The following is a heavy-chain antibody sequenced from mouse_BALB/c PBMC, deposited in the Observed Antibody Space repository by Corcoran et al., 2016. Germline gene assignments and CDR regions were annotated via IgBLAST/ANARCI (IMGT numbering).Heavy chain of an antibody. CDR1: GYTFTNYG. CDR3: AREPYAMDY. Sequence: QIQLVQSGPELKKPGETVKLSCKASGYTFTNYGMNWGKQAPGKGLKWMGWINTYTGEPTYADDFKGRFAFSLETSASTAYLQINNLKNEDTATYFCAREPYAMDYWGQGTSVTVSS. V-gene: IGHV9-3-1*01. J-gene: IGHJ4*01. CDR2: INTYTGEP.